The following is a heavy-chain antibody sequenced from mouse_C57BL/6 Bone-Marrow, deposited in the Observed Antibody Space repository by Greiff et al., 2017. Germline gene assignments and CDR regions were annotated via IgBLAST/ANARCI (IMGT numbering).Heavy chain of an antibody. J-gene: IGHJ4*01. CDR1: GYTFTDYY. CDR2: INPNNGGT. Sequence: EVQLQQSGPELVKPGASVKISCKASGYTFTDYYMNWVKQSHGKSLEWIGDINPNNGGTSYNQKFKGKATLTVDKSSSTAYMELRSLTSEYSTVYYCARYGNYFYYAMDYWGQGTSVTVSS. V-gene: IGHV1-26*01. D-gene: IGHD2-1*01. CDR3: ARYGNYFYYAMDY.